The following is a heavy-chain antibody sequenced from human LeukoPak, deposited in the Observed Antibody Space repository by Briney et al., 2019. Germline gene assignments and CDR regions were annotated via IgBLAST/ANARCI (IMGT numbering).Heavy chain of an antibody. Sequence: SVKVSCKASGGTFSSYAISWVRQAPGQGLEWMGGIIPIFGTANYAQKFQGRVTITADESTSTAYMELSSLRSEDTAVHYCASLYYDILTGHQRNDYWGQGTLVTVSS. CDR3: ASLYYDILTGHQRNDY. CDR1: GGTFSSYA. J-gene: IGHJ4*02. D-gene: IGHD3-9*01. CDR2: IIPIFGTA. V-gene: IGHV1-69*13.